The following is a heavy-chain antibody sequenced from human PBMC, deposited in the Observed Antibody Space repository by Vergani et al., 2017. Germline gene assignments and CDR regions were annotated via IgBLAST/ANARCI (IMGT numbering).Heavy chain of an antibody. Sequence: QVQLLESGPGLLKPSETLSLTCSVSGYSITSGYYWGWIRQPPGRGLEWIGSIYHTGSAYYNPSLKSRVTVSVYTSMNQVSLKLNSVTAADTAVYCCVRTVALWFGETKDGGWFDPWGQGTLVTVTS. CDR1: GYSITSGYY. CDR3: VRTVALWFGETKDGGWFDP. CDR2: IYHTGSA. J-gene: IGHJ5*02. D-gene: IGHD3-10*01. V-gene: IGHV4-38-2*01.